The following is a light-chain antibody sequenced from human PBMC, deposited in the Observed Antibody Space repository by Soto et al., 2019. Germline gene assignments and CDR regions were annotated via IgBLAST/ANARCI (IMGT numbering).Light chain of an antibody. V-gene: IGLV1-44*01. CDR3: AAWDDSLNGREV. J-gene: IGLJ1*01. CDR2: SNN. Sequence: QSVLTQPPSASGTPGQRVTISCSGSSSNIGSNSVNWYQQLPGAAPKLLIYSNNQRPSGVPDRFSGSKSGTSASLAISGLRSEDEADYYCAAWDDSLNGREVFGTGTKVTVL. CDR1: SSNIGSNS.